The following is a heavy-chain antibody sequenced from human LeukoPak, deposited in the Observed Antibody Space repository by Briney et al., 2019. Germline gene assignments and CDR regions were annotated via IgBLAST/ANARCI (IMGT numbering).Heavy chain of an antibody. V-gene: IGHV4-61*08. CDR1: GFSLSTSGG. Sequence: ESGPTLVKPTQTLTLTCTFSGFSLSTSGGVGWIRQPLGKGLEWIGYIYNSGTTNYNPSLKSRVTISLDTSKNQFSLKVSSVTAADTAFYYCARASTVTRLDYWGQGTLVTVAS. CDR3: ARASTVTRLDY. D-gene: IGHD4-17*01. CDR2: IYNSGTT. J-gene: IGHJ4*02.